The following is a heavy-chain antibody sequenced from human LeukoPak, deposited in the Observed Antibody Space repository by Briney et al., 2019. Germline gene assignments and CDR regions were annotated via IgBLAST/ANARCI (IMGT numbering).Heavy chain of an antibody. CDR3: ARDQGSGPDVFDI. V-gene: IGHV1-69*05. Sequence: GASVKVSCKASGGTFSTYGISWVRQAPGQGLEWMGGIIPIFGTANYAQKFQGRVTITTDDSTSTAYMELSSLRSEDTAVYYCARDQGSGPDVFDIWGQGTMVTVSS. CDR1: GGTFSTYG. CDR2: IIPIFGTA. D-gene: IGHD2-15*01. J-gene: IGHJ3*02.